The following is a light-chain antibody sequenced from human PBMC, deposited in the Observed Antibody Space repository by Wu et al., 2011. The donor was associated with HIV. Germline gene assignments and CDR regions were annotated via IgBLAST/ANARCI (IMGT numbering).Light chain of an antibody. CDR3: QQYVSSPT. J-gene: IGKJ5*01. Sequence: LAWYQXKPGQAPRLLVYATSNRATGIPDTISGSGSGTLFTLTISRLEPEDSAVYFCQQYVSSPTFGQGTRLEIK. CDR2: ATS. V-gene: IGKV3-20*01.